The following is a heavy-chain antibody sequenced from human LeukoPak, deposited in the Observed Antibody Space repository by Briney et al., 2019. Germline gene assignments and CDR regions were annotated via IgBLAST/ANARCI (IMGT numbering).Heavy chain of an antibody. CDR2: IYHSGST. V-gene: IGHV4-39*01. CDR1: GGSISTSSYY. CDR3: ARHWGRDTFDI. J-gene: IGHJ3*02. Sequence: SETLSLTCTVSGGSISTSSYYWGWVRQAPGKGLEWIGSIYHSGSTYYNPSLKSRVTISVDTSKNQFSLKLNSVTAADTAVYYCARHWGRDTFDIWGRGTMVTVSS. D-gene: IGHD3-16*01.